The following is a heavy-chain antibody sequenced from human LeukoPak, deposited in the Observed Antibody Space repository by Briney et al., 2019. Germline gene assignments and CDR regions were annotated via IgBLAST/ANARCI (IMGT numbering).Heavy chain of an antibody. Sequence: SETLSLTCTVSGGSISSSPYSWGWIGHPPGKGLKGMGITYYSGSTYYNPSLKTRVTISVDTSKNQFSLKLTSVTAADTAVYYCARHASVDGNWPRPLDYWGQGSVGTVSS. V-gene: IGHV4-39*01. CDR2: TYYSGST. CDR1: GGSISSSPYS. D-gene: IGHD6-19*01. J-gene: IGHJ4*02. CDR3: ARHASVDGNWPRPLDY.